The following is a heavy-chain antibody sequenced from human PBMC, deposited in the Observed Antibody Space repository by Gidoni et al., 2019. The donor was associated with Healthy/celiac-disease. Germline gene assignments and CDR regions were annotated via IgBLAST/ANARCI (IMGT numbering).Heavy chain of an antibody. J-gene: IGHJ3*02. D-gene: IGHD3-22*01. Sequence: QLQLQESGSGLVKPSVTLSLTCTVSGGSISSSSYYWGWIRQPPGKGLGWIGSFYYSGSTYYNPSLKSRVTISVDTSKNQFSLKLSSVTAADTAVYYCARQPKYYYDSGGAFDIWGQGTMVTVSS. CDR3: ARQPKYYYDSGGAFDI. V-gene: IGHV4-39*01. CDR2: FYYSGST. CDR1: GGSISSSSYY.